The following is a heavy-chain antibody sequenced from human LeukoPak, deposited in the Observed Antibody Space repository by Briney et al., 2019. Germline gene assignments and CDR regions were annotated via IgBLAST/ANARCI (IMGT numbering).Heavy chain of an antibody. CDR3: AKVAPPPLYYFDY. CDR2: IRYDGSNK. Sequence: GGSLRLSCAASGFTFSSYGMHWVRQAPGKGLEWVAFIRYDGSNKYYADSVKGRFTISRDNSKNTLYLQMNSLRAEDTAVYYCAKVAPPPLYYFDYWGQGTLVTVSS. V-gene: IGHV3-30*02. CDR1: GFTFSSYG. J-gene: IGHJ4*02.